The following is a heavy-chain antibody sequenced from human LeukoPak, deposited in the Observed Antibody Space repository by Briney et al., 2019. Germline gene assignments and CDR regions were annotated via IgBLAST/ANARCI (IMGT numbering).Heavy chain of an antibody. CDR3: ARLHPVQGYRESGYYYYYGMDV. CDR1: GGTFSSYA. J-gene: IGHJ6*04. D-gene: IGHD5-18*01. CDR2: IIPIFGTA. Sequence: SVKVSCKASGGTFSSYAISWVRQAPGQGPEWMGGIIPIFGTANYAQKFQGRVTITADESTSTAYMELSSLRSEDTAVYCCARLHPVQGYRESGYYYYYGMDVWGKGTTVTVSS. V-gene: IGHV1-69*01.